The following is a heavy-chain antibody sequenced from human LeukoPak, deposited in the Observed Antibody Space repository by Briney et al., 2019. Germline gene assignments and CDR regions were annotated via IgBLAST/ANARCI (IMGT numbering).Heavy chain of an antibody. J-gene: IGHJ3*02. Sequence: ASVKVSCKXSGGTFSSYAISWVRQAPGQGLEWMGRIIPIFGTANYAQKFQGRVTITTDESTSTAYMELSSLRSEDTAVYYCARRQYYYFWSGYPLYPPGVFDIWGQGTMVTVSS. D-gene: IGHD3-3*01. V-gene: IGHV1-69*05. CDR1: GGTFSSYA. CDR2: IIPIFGTA. CDR3: ARRQYYYFWSGYPLYPPGVFDI.